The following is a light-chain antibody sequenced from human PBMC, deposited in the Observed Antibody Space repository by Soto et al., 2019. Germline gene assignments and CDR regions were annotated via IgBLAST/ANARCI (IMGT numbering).Light chain of an antibody. CDR1: QSVNSSY. Sequence: EIVLTQSPGTLSLSPGERATLSCRAIQSVNSSYLAWYQQKPCQPPRLLIYGASTRATGIPDRFIGSGSATDFTLTITRMEPEDFAVFYCQQYGSSPLTFGGGSKVEIK. CDR2: GAS. CDR3: QQYGSSPLT. J-gene: IGKJ4*01. V-gene: IGKV3-20*01.